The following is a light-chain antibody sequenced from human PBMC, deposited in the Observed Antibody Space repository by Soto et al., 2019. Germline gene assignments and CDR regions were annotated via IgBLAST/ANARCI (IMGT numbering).Light chain of an antibody. CDR2: DAS. Sequence: DIQMTQSPSSLSASVGDRVTITCQASQDITNYLNWYQQKPGKAPKLLIYDASNLETGVPSRFIGSGSGTDFTFTISSLQPEDIATYYCQQYDDLPYTCGRGTKLEIK. V-gene: IGKV1-33*01. CDR1: QDITNY. CDR3: QQYDDLPYT. J-gene: IGKJ2*01.